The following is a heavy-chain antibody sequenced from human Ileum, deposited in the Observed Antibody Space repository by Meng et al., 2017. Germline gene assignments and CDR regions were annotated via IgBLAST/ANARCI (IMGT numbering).Heavy chain of an antibody. V-gene: IGHV3-73*01. Sequence: VQGVQSGVEWKKPGGSLRLSCAASGFTFSSYAMHWVRQASGKGLEWVGRIEGKANNYATAYAASVKGRFTISRDDLRNTAYLQMNSLKIEDTAVYYCAKVYYDSSGSAYWGQGTLVTVSS. CDR1: GFTFSSYA. J-gene: IGHJ4*02. CDR3: AKVYYDSSGSAY. CDR2: IEGKANNYAT. D-gene: IGHD3-22*01.